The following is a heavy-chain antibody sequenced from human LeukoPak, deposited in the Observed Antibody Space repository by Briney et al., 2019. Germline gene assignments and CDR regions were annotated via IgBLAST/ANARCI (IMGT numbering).Heavy chain of an antibody. Sequence: QAPGXXLEWMGWINAGNGNTKYSQKFQGRVTITRDTSASTAYMELSSLRSEDTAVYYCVYSSGSGPDYWGQGTLVTVSS. CDR2: INAGNGNT. D-gene: IGHD6-19*01. J-gene: IGHJ4*02. CDR3: VYSSGSGPDY. V-gene: IGHV1-3*01.